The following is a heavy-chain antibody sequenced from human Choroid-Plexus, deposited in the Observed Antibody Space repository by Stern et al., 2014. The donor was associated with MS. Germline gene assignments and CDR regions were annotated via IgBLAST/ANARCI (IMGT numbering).Heavy chain of an antibody. CDR3: AKDRQYLTYFFDH. J-gene: IGHJ5*02. CDR2: VSYDGSNK. V-gene: IGHV3-30*18. D-gene: IGHD2/OR15-2a*01. Sequence: VQLVESGGGVVQPGRPLRLSCEASGFTFGSCAMHWVRQAPGKGLEGVAGVSYDGSNKYYADSVKGRFTISRDNSQNTLYMQMSSLRPEDTAVYYCAKDRQYLTYFFDHWGQGSLVTVSS. CDR1: GFTFGSCA.